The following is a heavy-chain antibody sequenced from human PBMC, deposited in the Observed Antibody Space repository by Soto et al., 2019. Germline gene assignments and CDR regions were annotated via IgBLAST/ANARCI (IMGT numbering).Heavy chain of an antibody. V-gene: IGHV4-59*01. CDR2: IYYSGST. CDR1: GGSISSYY. CDR3: ASRGVDIVATTRDYYYGMDV. J-gene: IGHJ6*02. D-gene: IGHD5-12*01. Sequence: SESLSLTCTVSGGSISSYYWSWIRQPPGKGLEWIGYIYYSGSTNYNPSLKSRVTISVDTSKNQFSLKLSSVTAADTAVYYCASRGVDIVATTRDYYYGMDVWGQGTTVTVSS.